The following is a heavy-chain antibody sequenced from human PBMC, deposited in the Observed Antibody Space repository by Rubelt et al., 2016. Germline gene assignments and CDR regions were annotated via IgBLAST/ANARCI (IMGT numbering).Heavy chain of an antibody. V-gene: IGHV4-59*01. J-gene: IGHJ4*02. CDR3: ARATSGVVCDY. CDR1: GGSISSYY. D-gene: IGHD1-26*01. CDR2: IYYSGST. Sequence: QVQLQESGPGLVKPSETLSLTCTVSGGSISSYYWSWIRQPPGKGLEWIGYIYYSGSTNYNPSLKRRVTISVDTSKNQFSLKLSSVTAADTAGYYGARATSGVVCDYWGQGTLVTVSS.